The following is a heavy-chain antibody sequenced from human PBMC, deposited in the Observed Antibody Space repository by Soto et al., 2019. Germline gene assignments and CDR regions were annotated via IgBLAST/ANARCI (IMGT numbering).Heavy chain of an antibody. CDR3: ARTRRYDSWRYYQEF. CDR2: IYWDDDK. D-gene: IGHD3-10*01. Sequence: QITLKESGPTLVKPTQTLTLTCTFSGISLTTYALGVAWIRQPPGNALEFLALIYWDDDKRFSPALRTRPTISKETSKNQVVLTMTNMGPVDPDPYFCARTRRYDSWRYYQEFWGQGILFTVSS. V-gene: IGHV2-5*02. CDR1: GISLTTYALG. J-gene: IGHJ4*02.